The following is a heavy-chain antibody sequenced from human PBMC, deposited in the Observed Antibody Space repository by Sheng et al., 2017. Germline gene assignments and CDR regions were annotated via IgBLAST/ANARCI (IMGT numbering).Heavy chain of an antibody. D-gene: IGHD2-21*02. Sequence: QVQLVQSGAEVKKPGSSVKVSCKASGGTFSSYAISWVRQAPGQGLEWMGGIIPIFGTANYAQKFQGRVTITADESTSTAYMELSSLRSEDTAVYYCARVPSYCGGDCYRYYFDYWGQGTLVTVSS. CDR3: ARVPSYCGGDCYRYYFDY. CDR2: IIPIFGTA. V-gene: IGHV1-69*01. CDR1: GGTFSSYA. J-gene: IGHJ4*02.